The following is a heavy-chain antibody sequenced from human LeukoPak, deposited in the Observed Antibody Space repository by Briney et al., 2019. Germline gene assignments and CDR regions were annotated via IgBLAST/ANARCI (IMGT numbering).Heavy chain of an antibody. D-gene: IGHD6-13*01. CDR2: ITGSGGNT. CDR3: AKAASSSWPSYYYGMDV. Sequence: GGSLRLSCAASGFTFSGYWMHWVRQAPGKGLEWVSVITGSGGNTYYADSVKGRFTISKDNSKNTVYLQMSSLRVDDTAVYYCAKAASSSWPSYYYGMDVWGQGTTVTVSS. CDR1: GFTFSGYW. J-gene: IGHJ6*02. V-gene: IGHV3-23*01.